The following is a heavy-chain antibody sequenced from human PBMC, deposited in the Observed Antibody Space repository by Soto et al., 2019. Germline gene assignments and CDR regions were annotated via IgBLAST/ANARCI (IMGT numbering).Heavy chain of an antibody. D-gene: IGHD3-10*01. V-gene: IGHV3-23*01. CDR2: ISGSGGST. J-gene: IGHJ5*02. Sequence: GGSLRLSCAASGFTFSSYAMSWVRQAPGKGLEWVSAISGSGGSTYYADSVKGRFTISRDNSKNTLYLQMNSLRAEDTAVYYCAKDLSSAMVRGRIWFDPWGQGTLVTVSS. CDR3: AKDLSSAMVRGRIWFDP. CDR1: GFTFSSYA.